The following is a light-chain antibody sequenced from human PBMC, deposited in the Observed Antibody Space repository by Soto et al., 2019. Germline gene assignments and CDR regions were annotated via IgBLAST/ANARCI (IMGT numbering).Light chain of an antibody. CDR1: ISNIVGNS. J-gene: IGLJ1*01. CDR3: GSWDSSLSAYV. Sequence: TQPPSLSPAPRQKCPISSSGNISNIVGNSVSWYQERPVTCPKLRICYDNKRPSGIPDRFFGSNSGTSATLGITGFPTGDEAAYYCGSWDSSLSAYVFGTGTKVTVL. CDR2: YDN. V-gene: IGLV1-51*01.